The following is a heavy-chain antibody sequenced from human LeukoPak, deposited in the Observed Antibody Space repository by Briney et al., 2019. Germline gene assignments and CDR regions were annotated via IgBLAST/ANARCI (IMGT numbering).Heavy chain of an antibody. Sequence: GGSLRLSCAASGFSFSSYWMHWVRQDAGKGLMWVSRINPDGRTTDYADSGKGRFSISRDNAKKTLYLEMNSLRVEDTAVYYCAKPSQLWSGSDYWGQGTLVTVSS. CDR3: AKPSQLWSGSDY. CDR1: GFSFSSYW. CDR2: INPDGRTT. V-gene: IGHV3-74*01. D-gene: IGHD5-18*01. J-gene: IGHJ4*02.